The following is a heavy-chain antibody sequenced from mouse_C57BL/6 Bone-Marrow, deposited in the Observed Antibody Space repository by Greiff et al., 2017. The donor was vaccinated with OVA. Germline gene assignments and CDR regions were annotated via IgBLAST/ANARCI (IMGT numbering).Heavy chain of an antibody. J-gene: IGHJ4*01. D-gene: IGHD3-2*02. CDR3: ASKQLRSEAMDY. CDR2: IYPSDSET. CDR1: GYTFTSYW. V-gene: IGHV1-61*01. Sequence: VQLQQPGAELVRPGSSVKLSCKASGYTFTSYWMDWVKQRPGQGLEWIGNIYPSDSETHYNQKFKDKATLTVDKSSSTAYMQLSSLTSEDSAVYYCASKQLRSEAMDYWGQGTSVTGSS.